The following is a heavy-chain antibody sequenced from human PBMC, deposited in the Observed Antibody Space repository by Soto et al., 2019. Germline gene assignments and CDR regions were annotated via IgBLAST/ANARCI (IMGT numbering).Heavy chain of an antibody. J-gene: IGHJ5*02. CDR2: ISSSGSTI. CDR3: ARAGCWSGYSVLFDT. CDR1: GFTFSDYY. V-gene: IGHV3-11*01. D-gene: IGHD3-3*01. Sequence: QVQLVESGGGLVKPGGSLRLSCAASGFTFSDYYMSWIRQAPGKGLEWVSNISSSGSTIYYADSVKGRFTISRDNSKNALYLQMNRLRAEDTVVYYCARAGCWSGYSVLFDTWGQGTLVTVST.